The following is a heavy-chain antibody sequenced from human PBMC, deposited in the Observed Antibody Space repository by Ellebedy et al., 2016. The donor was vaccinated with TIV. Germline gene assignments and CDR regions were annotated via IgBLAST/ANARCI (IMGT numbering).Heavy chain of an antibody. D-gene: IGHD6-6*01. Sequence: SVKVSCXASGYTFSSYAISWVRQAPGQGLEWMGGIIPIFGTANYAQKFQGRVTITADESTSTAYMELSSLRSEDTAVYYCARGFEQLAPYYYYYMDVWGKGTTVTVSS. J-gene: IGHJ6*03. CDR3: ARGFEQLAPYYYYYMDV. CDR1: GYTFSSYA. V-gene: IGHV1-69*13. CDR2: IIPIFGTA.